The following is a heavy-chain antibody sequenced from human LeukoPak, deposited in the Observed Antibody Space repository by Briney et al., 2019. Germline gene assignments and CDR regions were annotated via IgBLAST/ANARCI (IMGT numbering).Heavy chain of an antibody. J-gene: IGHJ4*02. CDR3: ATLSRPFDY. V-gene: IGHV3-48*01. CDR1: GFIFSSYS. D-gene: IGHD2-2*01. Sequence: GGSLRLSCAASGFIFSSYSMTWVRQAPGKGLEWVSYISSSTSTIYYADSVKGRFTISRDNAKKSLYLQMNSLRAEDTAVYYCATLSRPFDYWGQGTLVTASS. CDR2: ISSSTSTI.